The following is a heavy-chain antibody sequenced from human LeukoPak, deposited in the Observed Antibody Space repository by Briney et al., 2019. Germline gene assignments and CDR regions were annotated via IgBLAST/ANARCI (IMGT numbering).Heavy chain of an antibody. Sequence: PETLSLTCTVSGGSISSYYWSWIRQPAGKGLEWIGRIYTSGSTNYNPSLKSRVTMSVDTSKNQFSLKLSSVTAADTAVYYCARGSYCSSTSCYYYYYMDVWRKGTTVTVSS. D-gene: IGHD2-2*01. CDR1: GGSISSYY. CDR2: IYTSGST. J-gene: IGHJ6*03. CDR3: ARGSYCSSTSCYYYYYMDV. V-gene: IGHV4-4*07.